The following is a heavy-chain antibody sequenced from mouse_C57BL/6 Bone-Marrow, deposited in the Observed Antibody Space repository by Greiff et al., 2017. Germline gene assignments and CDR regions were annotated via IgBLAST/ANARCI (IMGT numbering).Heavy chain of an antibody. D-gene: IGHD2-2*01. J-gene: IGHJ4*01. CDR2: IYPRSGNT. CDR1: GYTFTSYG. V-gene: IGHV1-81*01. CDR3: ARSGYDVDYYAMDY. Sequence: QVQLQQSGAELARPGASVKLSCKASGYTFTSYGISWVKQRPGQGLEWIGEIYPRSGNTYYNEKFKGKATLTADKASSTAYMELRSLTSEDSAVYFCARSGYDVDYYAMDYWGQGTSVTVSS.